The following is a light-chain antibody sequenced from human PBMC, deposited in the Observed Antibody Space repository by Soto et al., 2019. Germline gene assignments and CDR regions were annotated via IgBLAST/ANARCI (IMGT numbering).Light chain of an antibody. J-gene: IGKJ1*01. CDR1: QSISSS. CDR3: QQSYSTPRT. V-gene: IGKV1-39*01. Sequence: DIPMTQSPSSLSASVRDRVTITCRASQSISSSLNWYQQKPGKAPKLLIYAASSLQSGVPSRFSGSGSGTDFTLTISSLQPEYFATYYCQQSYSTPRTFGQGPKVEIK. CDR2: AAS.